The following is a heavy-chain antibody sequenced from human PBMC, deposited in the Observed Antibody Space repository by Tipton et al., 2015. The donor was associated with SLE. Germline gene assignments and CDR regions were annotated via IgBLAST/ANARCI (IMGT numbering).Heavy chain of an antibody. V-gene: IGHV4-59*11. CDR1: GDSITSHF. Sequence: TLSLTCNVSGDSITSHFWNWIRQPPGKGLEWIGYIYHSGSTNYNPSLKSRVTMSVDTSKNQFSLKLASVTAADTAVYYCARDGVAANYFDSWGQGTLVTVSS. CDR2: IYHSGST. J-gene: IGHJ4*02. CDR3: ARDGVAANYFDS. D-gene: IGHD6-13*01.